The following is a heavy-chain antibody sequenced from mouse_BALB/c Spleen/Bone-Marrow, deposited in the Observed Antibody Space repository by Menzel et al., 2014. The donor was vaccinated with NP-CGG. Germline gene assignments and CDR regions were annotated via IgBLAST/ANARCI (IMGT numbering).Heavy chain of an antibody. V-gene: IGHV14-3*02. J-gene: IGHJ2*01. CDR1: GFNVKDTY. D-gene: IGHD2-2*01. Sequence: EVMLVESGAELVKPGASVKLSCTASGFNVKDTYIHWVKQRPEQGLEWIGRIDPANGNTKYDPKFQGKATITADTSSNTAYLQLSSLTSEDTAVYYCASYVYGYYFDYWGQGTTLTVSP. CDR3: ASYVYGYYFDY. CDR2: IDPANGNT.